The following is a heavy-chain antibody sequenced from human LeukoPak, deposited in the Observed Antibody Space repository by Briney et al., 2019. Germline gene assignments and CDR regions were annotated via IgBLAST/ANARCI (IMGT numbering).Heavy chain of an antibody. CDR2: FDPEDGET. CDR1: GYTLTELS. D-gene: IGHD6-13*01. Sequence: ASVKVSCKVSGYTLTELSMHWVRQAPGKGLEWMGGFDPEDGETIYAQKFQGRVTMTEDTSTDTAYMELSSLRSEDTAVYYCATSPIAAAGTGFDYWGQGTLVTVSS. CDR3: ATSPIAAAGTGFDY. V-gene: IGHV1-24*01. J-gene: IGHJ4*02.